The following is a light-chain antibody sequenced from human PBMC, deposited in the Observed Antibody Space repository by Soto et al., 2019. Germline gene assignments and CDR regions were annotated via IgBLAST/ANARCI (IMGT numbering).Light chain of an antibody. Sequence: EIVLTQSPGTLSLSPGERATLSCRASQSVSSSYLAWYQQKPGQAPRLLIFGASSRATGIPDRFSGSGSGTDFTLTISRLEPEDFAVYFCQQYCSSQYTFGQATKLEIK. CDR2: GAS. J-gene: IGKJ2*01. CDR3: QQYCSSQYT. CDR1: QSVSSSY. V-gene: IGKV3-20*01.